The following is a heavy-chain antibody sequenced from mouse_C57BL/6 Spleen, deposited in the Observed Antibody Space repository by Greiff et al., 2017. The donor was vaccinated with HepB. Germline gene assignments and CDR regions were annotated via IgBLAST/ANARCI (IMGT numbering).Heavy chain of an antibody. J-gene: IGHJ2*01. CDR3: ARGFYYGSSFPYYFDY. CDR1: GYTFTSYW. CDR2: IYPSDSET. Sequence: VQLQQPGAELVRPGSSVKLSCKASGYTFTSYWMDWVKQRPGQGLEWIGNIYPSDSETHYNQKFKDKATLTVDKSSSTAYMQLSSLTSEDSAVYYCARGFYYGSSFPYYFDYWGQGTTLTVSS. D-gene: IGHD1-1*01. V-gene: IGHV1-61*01.